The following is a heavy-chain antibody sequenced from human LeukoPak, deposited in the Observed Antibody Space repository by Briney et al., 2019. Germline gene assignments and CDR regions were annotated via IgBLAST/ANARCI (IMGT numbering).Heavy chain of an antibody. D-gene: IGHD6-13*01. V-gene: IGHV3-9*03. CDR1: GFTFDDYA. CDR3: AKNLLRKTAAGKRDAFDI. CDR2: ISWNSGSI. Sequence: TGGSLRLSCAASGFTFDDYAMHWVRQAPGKGLEWVSGISWNSGSIGYADSVKGRFTISRDNAKNSLYLQMNSLRAEDMALYYCAKNLLRKTAAGKRDAFDIWGPGTMVTVSS. J-gene: IGHJ3*02.